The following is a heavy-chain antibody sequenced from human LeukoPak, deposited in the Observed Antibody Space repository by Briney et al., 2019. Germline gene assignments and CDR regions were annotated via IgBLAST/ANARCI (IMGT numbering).Heavy chain of an antibody. D-gene: IGHD3-22*01. CDR1: GFTFSSYA. CDR2: ISGTGGST. Sequence: PGGSLRLSCAASGFTFSSYAMSWVRQAPGKGLEWVSAISGTGGSTYYADSVKGRFTISRDNSKNALYLLMNNLRAEDTAVYYCARETFHYDSSGYYPRRYFDYWGQGTLVTVSS. V-gene: IGHV3-23*01. CDR3: ARETFHYDSSGYYPRRYFDY. J-gene: IGHJ4*02.